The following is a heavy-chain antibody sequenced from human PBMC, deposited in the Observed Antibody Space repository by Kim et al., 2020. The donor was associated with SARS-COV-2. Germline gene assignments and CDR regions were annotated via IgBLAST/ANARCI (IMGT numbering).Heavy chain of an antibody. CDR1: GGTFSSYA. J-gene: IGHJ4*02. D-gene: IGHD1-26*01. CDR2: IIPIFGTA. V-gene: IGHV1-69*13. CDR3: ARGSGWGGSYSLDFDY. Sequence: SVKVSCKASGGTFSSYAISWVRQAPGQGLEWMGGIIPIFGTANYAQKFQGRVTITADESTSTAYMELSSLRSEDTAVYYCARGSGWGGSYSLDFDYWGQGTLVTVSS.